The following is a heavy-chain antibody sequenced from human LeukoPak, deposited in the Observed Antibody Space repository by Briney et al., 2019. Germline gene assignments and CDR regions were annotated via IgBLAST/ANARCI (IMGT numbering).Heavy chain of an antibody. CDR1: GFTFSGYW. J-gene: IGHJ2*01. CDR3: ARHEGKGYYYDISGYHFWWYFDL. CDR2: IKDDGSEK. D-gene: IGHD3-22*01. V-gene: IGHV3-7*01. Sequence: GGSLRLSCAASGFTFSGYWMSWVRQAPGKGLEWVASIKDDGSEKYYMDSVKGRLTISRDNAKNSMSLQMNSLRAEDTAVYYCARHEGKGYYYDISGYHFWWYFDLWGRGALVTVSS.